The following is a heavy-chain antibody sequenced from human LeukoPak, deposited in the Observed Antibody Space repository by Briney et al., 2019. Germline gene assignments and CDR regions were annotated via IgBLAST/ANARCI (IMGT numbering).Heavy chain of an antibody. CDR1: GDTFSSYA. CDR2: IIPILGIA. V-gene: IGHV1-69*04. CDR3: AREKDSTGFDY. Sequence: SVKVSCKASGDTFSSYAISWVRQAPGQGLEWMGRIIPILGIANYAQKFRGRVTITADESTSTAYMELSSLRFEDTAVYYCAREKDSTGFDYWGQGTLVTVSS. J-gene: IGHJ4*02.